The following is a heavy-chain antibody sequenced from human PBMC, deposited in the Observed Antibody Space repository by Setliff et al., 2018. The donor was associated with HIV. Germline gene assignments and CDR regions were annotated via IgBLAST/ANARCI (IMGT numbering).Heavy chain of an antibody. CDR2: IYPGDSDT. CDR1: GYSFTSYW. J-gene: IGHJ3*02. CDR3: ARPRLNYYYGSGSYRLAFDI. V-gene: IGHV5-51*01. D-gene: IGHD3-10*01. Sequence: GESLTISCEGSGYSFTSYWIGWVRQMPGKGLEWMGIIYPGDSDTRYSPSSQGQVTISADKSISTAYLQWSSLKASDTAMYYCARPRLNYYYGSGSYRLAFDIWGQGTMVTVSS.